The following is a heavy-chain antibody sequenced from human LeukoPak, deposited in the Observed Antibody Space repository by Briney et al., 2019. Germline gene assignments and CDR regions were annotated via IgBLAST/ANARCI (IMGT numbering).Heavy chain of an antibody. CDR3: AKLAAMGTYYYYGMDV. Sequence: PGRSLRLSCAASGFTFDDYAMHWVRQAPGRGLGRVSGITWNSGSIGYADSVKGRFTISRDNAKNSLYLQMNSLRAEDTALYYCAKLAAMGTYYYYGMDVWGQGTTVTVSS. CDR2: ITWNSGSI. D-gene: IGHD5-18*01. J-gene: IGHJ6*02. V-gene: IGHV3-9*01. CDR1: GFTFDDYA.